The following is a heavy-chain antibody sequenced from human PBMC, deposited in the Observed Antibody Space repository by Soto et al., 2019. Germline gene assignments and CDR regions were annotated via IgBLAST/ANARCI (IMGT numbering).Heavy chain of an antibody. D-gene: IGHD3-3*01. V-gene: IGHV3-53*01. Sequence: GGSLRLSCAASGFTVSSNYMSWVRQAPGKGLEWVSVIYSGGSTYYADSVKGRFTISRDNSKNTLYLQMNSLRAEDTAVYYCARGFLEWLSRYYYFDYWGQGTPVTVSS. CDR1: GFTVSSNY. CDR3: ARGFLEWLSRYYYFDY. J-gene: IGHJ4*02. CDR2: IYSGGST.